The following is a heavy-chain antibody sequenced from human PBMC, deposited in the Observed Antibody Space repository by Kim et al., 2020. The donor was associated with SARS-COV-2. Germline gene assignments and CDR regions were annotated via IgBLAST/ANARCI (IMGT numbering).Heavy chain of an antibody. J-gene: IGHJ6*01. CDR3: AREADVDTAMAYYDYYV. CDR1: GFTFSSYG. CDR2: ISYDGSNI. D-gene: IGHD5-18*01. V-gene: IGHV3-30*03. Sequence: GGSLRLSCAASGFTFSSYGMHWVRQAPGKGLEWVAVISYDGSNIYYADSVKGRFTISRDNSKNTLYLQMNSLRAEDTAVYYCAREADVDTAMAYYDYYV.